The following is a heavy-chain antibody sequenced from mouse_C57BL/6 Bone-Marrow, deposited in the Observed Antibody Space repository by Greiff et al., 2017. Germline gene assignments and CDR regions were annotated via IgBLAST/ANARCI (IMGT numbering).Heavy chain of an antibody. CDR1: GYAFSSYW. Sequence: QVQLQQSGAELVKPGASVKISCKASGYAFSSYWMNWVKQRPGKGLEWIGQIYPGDGDTNYNGKFKGKATLTADKSSSTAYMKLSSLTSEDSAFYFCARRYYGSSPLFDYWGQGTTLTVSS. J-gene: IGHJ2*01. CDR3: ARRYYGSSPLFDY. V-gene: IGHV1-80*01. CDR2: IYPGDGDT. D-gene: IGHD1-1*01.